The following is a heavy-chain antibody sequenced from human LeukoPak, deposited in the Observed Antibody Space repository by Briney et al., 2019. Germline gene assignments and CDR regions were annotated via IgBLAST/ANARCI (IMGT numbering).Heavy chain of an antibody. V-gene: IGHV3-23*01. CDR3: AKHFCTGLDCSLFDS. D-gene: IGHD3/OR15-3a*01. CDR1: RFTMSHYG. CDR2: IRSAVETT. Sequence: PGGSLRLSCAASRFTMSHYGVSWVRQAPGKGLEWISGIRSAVETTHYADSVKGRFIISRDNSKNALSLQLNSLRPEDTALYYCAKHFCTGLDCSLFDSWGQGTLVTVSS. J-gene: IGHJ4*02.